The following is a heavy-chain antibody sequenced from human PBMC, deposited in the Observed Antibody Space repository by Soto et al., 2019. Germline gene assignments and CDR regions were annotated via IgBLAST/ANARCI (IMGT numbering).Heavy chain of an antibody. J-gene: IGHJ4*02. CDR1: GGSFSGYY. CDR3: ARGITMIVPTDKYCFDS. V-gene: IGHV4-34*01. CDR2: INHNGGT. Sequence: SETLSLTCAVYGGSFSGYYWSWIRQPPGKGLERIGEINHNGGTNHNPSLKRRVSISVDTSKSQFSLKLRSVTAADTAVYYCARGITMIVPTDKYCFDSWGQGKMYTVSS. D-gene: IGHD3-22*01.